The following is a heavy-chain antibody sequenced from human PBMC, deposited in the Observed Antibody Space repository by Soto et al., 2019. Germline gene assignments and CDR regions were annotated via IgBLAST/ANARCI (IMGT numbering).Heavy chain of an antibody. CDR3: ARAGGDAVMANWFAP. D-gene: IGHD4-17*01. J-gene: IGHJ5*02. CDR2: IYYSGST. CDR1: GGSISSSSYY. Sequence: SETLSLTCTVSGGSISSSSYYWGWIRQPPGKGLEWIGSIYYSGSTYYNPSLKSRVTISVDTSKNQFSLKLSSVTAADTAVYYCARAGGDAVMANWFAPWGQGTLVTVSS. V-gene: IGHV4-39*07.